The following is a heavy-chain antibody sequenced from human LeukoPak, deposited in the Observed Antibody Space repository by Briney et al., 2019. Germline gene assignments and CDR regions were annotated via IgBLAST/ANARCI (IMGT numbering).Heavy chain of an antibody. J-gene: IGHJ4*02. CDR3: THGSGWMSDF. CDR2: IYWNDDN. Sequence: SGPTLVKPTQTLTLTCTFSGFSLSSSAVGVNRIRRPPGKALEWLALIYWNDDNHYSPSLRSRLTITKDTSKNQVVLTMTNMDPVDTATYYCTHGSGWMSDFWGQGIPVTVSS. V-gene: IGHV2-5*01. CDR1: GFSLSSSAVG. D-gene: IGHD6-19*01.